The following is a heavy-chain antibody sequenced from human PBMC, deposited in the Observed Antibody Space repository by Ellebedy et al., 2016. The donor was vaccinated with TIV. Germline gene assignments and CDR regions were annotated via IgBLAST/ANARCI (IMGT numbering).Heavy chain of an antibody. CDR2: IRQEGDEI. CDR1: GFNFRSYW. D-gene: IGHD3-16*01. J-gene: IGHJ5*02. V-gene: IGHV3-7*01. Sequence: GGSLRLSCAASGFNFRSYWMTWVRQAPGKGLEWVAKIRQEGDEIYYVESVTGRFTISKDNAKKSLFLQMNSLRVEDTAVYYCTMRASSGDYAVQVNPWFDPWGQGTLVTVSS. CDR3: TMRASSGDYAVQVNPWFDP.